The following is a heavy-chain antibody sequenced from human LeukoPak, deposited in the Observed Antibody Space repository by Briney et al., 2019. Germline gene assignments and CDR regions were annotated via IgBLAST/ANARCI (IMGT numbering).Heavy chain of an antibody. CDR3: ASQGAAAAGKYYYYYYGMDV. CDR2: ISSSSSTI. V-gene: IGHV3-48*04. D-gene: IGHD6-13*01. J-gene: IGHJ6*02. Sequence: PGGSLRLSCAASGFTFSSYSMNWVRQAPGKGLEWVSYISSSSSTIYYADSVKGRFTISRDNAKNSLYLQMNSLRAEDTAVYYCASQGAAAAGKYYYYYYGMDVWGQGTTVTVSS. CDR1: GFTFSSYS.